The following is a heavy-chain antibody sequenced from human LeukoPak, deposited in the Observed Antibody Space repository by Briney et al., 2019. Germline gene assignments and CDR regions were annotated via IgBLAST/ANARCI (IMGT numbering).Heavy chain of an antibody. CDR1: GCTFSRYW. D-gene: IGHD2-8*01. CDR3: ARDNGENYHTAFDY. Sequence: GGAQRLSCAASGCTFSRYWLLWVRTVPGKGLMWVSRIHGDGRTTTYPDSLKGPFPISRDNAKNTLYLQLNILRAEDTARYYCARDNGENYHTAFDYWGQGTLVTVSS. J-gene: IGHJ4*02. CDR2: IHGDGRTT. V-gene: IGHV3-74*01.